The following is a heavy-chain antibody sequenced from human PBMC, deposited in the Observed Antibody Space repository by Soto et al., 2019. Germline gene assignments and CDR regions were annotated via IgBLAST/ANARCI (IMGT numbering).Heavy chain of an antibody. CDR2: ISTSGGYK. D-gene: IGHD1-26*01. CDR3: AGERSALPGARDAMDV. CDR1: GFNFNTYS. V-gene: IGHV3-21*01. Sequence: GGSLRLSCAASGFNFNTYSMNWVRQAPGKGLEWVSFISTSGGYKYYADSVRGRFTISRDNAKKSVYLEMNSLTADDTAVYYCAGERSALPGARDAMDVWGQGTTVTVSS. J-gene: IGHJ6*02.